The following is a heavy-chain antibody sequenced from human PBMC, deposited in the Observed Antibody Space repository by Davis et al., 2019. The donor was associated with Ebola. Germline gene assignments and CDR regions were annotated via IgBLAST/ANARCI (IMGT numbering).Heavy chain of an antibody. D-gene: IGHD3-10*01. J-gene: IGHJ4*02. CDR2: ISASGGAT. CDR1: GFLFSSYA. V-gene: IGHV3-23*01. CDR3: AKDLTSYYGSGDFFDY. Sequence: GESLKISCAASGFLFSSYAMSWVRQAPGRGLEWVSSISASGGATFYADSVKGRIVMSRDNSNDTLYLRMNNLRAEDTAIYYCAKDLTSYYGSGDFFDYWDRGILVTVSS.